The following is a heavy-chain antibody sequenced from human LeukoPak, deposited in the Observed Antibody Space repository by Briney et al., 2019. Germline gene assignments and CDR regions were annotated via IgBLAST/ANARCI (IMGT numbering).Heavy chain of an antibody. CDR3: ARDREDFWSGYGDYNWFDP. CDR2: ISAYNGNT. Sequence: ASVKVSCKASGGTFSSYAISWVRQAPGQGLEWMGWISAYNGNTNYAQKLQGRVTMTTDTSTSTAYMELRSLRSDDTAVYYCARDREDFWSGYGDYNWFDPWGQGTLVTVSS. CDR1: GGTFSSYA. V-gene: IGHV1-18*01. J-gene: IGHJ5*02. D-gene: IGHD3-3*01.